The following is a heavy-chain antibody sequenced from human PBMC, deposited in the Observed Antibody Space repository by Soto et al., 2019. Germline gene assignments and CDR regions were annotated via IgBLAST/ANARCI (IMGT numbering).Heavy chain of an antibody. V-gene: IGHV4-61*01. CDR2: SYYTGTT. CDR3: ARGANKMAKITGFDY. Sequence: SETLSLTCTVSGASISSGDSVSSYYWSWIRQPRGKGLEWIGYSYYTGTTNYNPSLERRVTFSVDTSKNQFSLTLRPVTAPDTPAYYRARGANKMAKITGFDYWGQGTLVTAS. CDR1: GASISSGDSVSSYY. D-gene: IGHD5-12*01. J-gene: IGHJ4*02.